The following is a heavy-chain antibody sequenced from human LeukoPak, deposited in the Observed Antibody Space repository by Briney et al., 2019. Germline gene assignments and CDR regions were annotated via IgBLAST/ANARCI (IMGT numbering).Heavy chain of an antibody. Sequence: SETLSLTCTVSGGSISSYYWSWIRQPPGKGLEWLGYIYFSGSTNYNPSLKSRVTISVDTSKNQFSLKLSSVTAADTAVYYCASGHYYGSGSYFGWFDPWGQGTLVTVSS. CDR1: GGSISSYY. D-gene: IGHD3-10*01. V-gene: IGHV4-59*08. CDR3: ASGHYYGSGSYFGWFDP. CDR2: IYFSGST. J-gene: IGHJ5*02.